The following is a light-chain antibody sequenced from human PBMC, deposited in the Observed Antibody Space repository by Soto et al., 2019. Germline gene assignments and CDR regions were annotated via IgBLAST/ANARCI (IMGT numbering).Light chain of an antibody. Sequence: SSELTQPPSVSVSPGQTASITCSGDKLGDKYACWYQQKPGQSPVLVIYQDSKRPSGIPERFSGSNSGNTATLTFSGTQAMDEADYYCQAWDSSTAVFGTGTKVTVL. J-gene: IGLJ1*01. CDR2: QDS. CDR3: QAWDSSTAV. V-gene: IGLV3-1*01. CDR1: KLGDKY.